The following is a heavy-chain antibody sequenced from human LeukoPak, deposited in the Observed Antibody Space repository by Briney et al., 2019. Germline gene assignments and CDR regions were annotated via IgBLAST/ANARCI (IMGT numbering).Heavy chain of an antibody. V-gene: IGHV4-4*07. D-gene: IGHD3-10*01. CDR1: GGSISSYY. Sequence: SETLSLTCTVSGGSISSYYWSWIRQPAGKGLEWIGRIYTSGSTNYNPSLKSRVTMSVETSKNQFSLKLSSVTAADTAVYYCARTKEGLGVNYYYYMDVWGKGTTVTVSS. CDR3: ARTKEGLGVNYYYYMDV. J-gene: IGHJ6*03. CDR2: IYTSGST.